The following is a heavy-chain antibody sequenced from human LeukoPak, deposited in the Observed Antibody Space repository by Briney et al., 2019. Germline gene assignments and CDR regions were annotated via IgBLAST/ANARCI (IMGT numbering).Heavy chain of an antibody. V-gene: IGHV1-18*01. CDR3: ARGASVAGPFDY. CDR1: GYTFTNYG. J-gene: IGHJ4*02. CDR2: TSALNGYT. D-gene: IGHD6-19*01. Sequence: ASVKVSCEASGYTFTNYGFIWVRQAPGQGLEWMGWTSALNGYTNYAQKVQGRVTMTTDTSTTTGHMELRSLRSDDTAMYFCARGASVAGPFDYWGQGTLVTVSS.